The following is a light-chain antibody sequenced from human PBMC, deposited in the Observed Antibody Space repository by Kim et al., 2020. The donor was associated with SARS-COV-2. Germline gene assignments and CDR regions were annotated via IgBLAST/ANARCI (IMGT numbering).Light chain of an antibody. J-gene: IGKJ3*01. Sequence: DIQMTQSPSSLSASVGDRVTITCRASQGIRNYLAWYQQKPGTGPKLLIYAAGTLQSGVPSRFSGSGSGTDFTLTISSLQPEDVATYYCQKYNSASFAFGPGTKVDIK. CDR1: QGIRNY. CDR2: AAG. CDR3: QKYNSASFA. V-gene: IGKV1-27*01.